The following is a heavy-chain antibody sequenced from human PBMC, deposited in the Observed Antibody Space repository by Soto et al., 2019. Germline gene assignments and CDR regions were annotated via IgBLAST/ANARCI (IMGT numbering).Heavy chain of an antibody. CDR1: GGTFSSYA. CDR2: IIPIFGTA. V-gene: IGHV1-69*13. D-gene: IGHD2-2*01. Sequence: ASVKVSCKASGGTFSSYAISWVRQAPGQGLEWMGGIIPIFGTANYAQKFQGRVTITADESTSTAYMELSSLRSEDTAVYYCARDFSIGSLRYTGVVPAAVNWFDPWGQGTLVTVS. CDR3: ARDFSIGSLRYTGVVPAAVNWFDP. J-gene: IGHJ5*02.